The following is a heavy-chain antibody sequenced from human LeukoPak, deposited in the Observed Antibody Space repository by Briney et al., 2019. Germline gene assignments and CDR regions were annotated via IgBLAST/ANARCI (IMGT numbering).Heavy chain of an antibody. V-gene: IGHV5-51*01. D-gene: IGHD3-16*02. J-gene: IGHJ4*02. CDR1: GYSFTSYW. CDR2: IYPGDSDT. CDR3: ARHSYDYVWGSYRYYPDY. Sequence: GESLKISCKGSGYSFTSYWIGWVRQMPVKGLEWMGIIYPGDSDTRYSPSFQGQVTISADKSISTAYLQWSSLKASDTAMYYCARHSYDYVWGSYRYYPDYWGQGTLVTVSS.